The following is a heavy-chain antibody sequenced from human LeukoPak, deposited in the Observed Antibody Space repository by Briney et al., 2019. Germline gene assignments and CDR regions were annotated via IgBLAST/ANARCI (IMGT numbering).Heavy chain of an antibody. Sequence: GESLKTSCKGSGYSFTSYWIGWVRQMPGKGLGWMGIIYAGDSDTRYSPSFQGQLTISADKSLSTAYLPWSSLKASHTAMYYCARHPATVTTTPSSMDVWGQGTTVTVSS. CDR3: ARHPATVTTTPSSMDV. D-gene: IGHD4-17*01. CDR1: GYSFTSYW. CDR2: IYAGDSDT. J-gene: IGHJ6*02. V-gene: IGHV5-51*01.